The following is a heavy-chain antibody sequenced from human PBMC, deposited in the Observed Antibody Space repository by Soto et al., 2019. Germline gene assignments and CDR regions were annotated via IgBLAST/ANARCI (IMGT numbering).Heavy chain of an antibody. CDR3: ARDDETTSGADY. V-gene: IGHV1-2*02. CDR1: GYTFTAYY. Sequence: GASVKVSCKASGYTFTAYYLHWVRQAPGQGFEWMGWINPNTGGTNYAQKFQGRVTMTGDTSITTAYMELTRVTYDDTAFYYCARDDETTSGADYWGQGTLVTVSS. D-gene: IGHD1-7*01. CDR2: INPNTGGT. J-gene: IGHJ4*02.